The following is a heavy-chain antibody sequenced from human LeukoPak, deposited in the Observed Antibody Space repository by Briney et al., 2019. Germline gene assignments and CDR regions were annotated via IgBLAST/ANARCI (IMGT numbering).Heavy chain of an antibody. V-gene: IGHV3-30-3*01. CDR2: ISYDGSNK. CDR3: ARDRYYGSSGYSNWFDP. Sequence: PGGSLRLSCAASGFTFSSYAMHWVRQAPGKGLEWVAVISYDGSNKYYADSVKGRFTISRDNSKNTLYLQMNSLRAEDTAVYYCARDRYYGSSGYSNWFDPWGQGTLVTVSS. D-gene: IGHD3-22*01. CDR1: GFTFSSYA. J-gene: IGHJ5*02.